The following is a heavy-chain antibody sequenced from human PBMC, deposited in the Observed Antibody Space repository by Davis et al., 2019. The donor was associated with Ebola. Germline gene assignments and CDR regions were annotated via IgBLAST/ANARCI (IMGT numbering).Heavy chain of an antibody. Sequence: ASVKVSCKVSGYTLTELSMHWVRQAPGQGLEWMGIINPSGGSTSYAQKFQGRVTMTRDTSTSTVYMELSSLRSEDTAVYYCARCHLSDPPDYWGQGTLVTVSS. V-gene: IGHV1-46*01. CDR1: GYTLTELS. J-gene: IGHJ4*02. CDR3: ARCHLSDPPDY. CDR2: INPSGGST.